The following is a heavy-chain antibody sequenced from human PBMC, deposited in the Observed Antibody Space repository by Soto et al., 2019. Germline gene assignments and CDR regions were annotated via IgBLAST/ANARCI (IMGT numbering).Heavy chain of an antibody. V-gene: IGHV1-69*02. D-gene: IGHD5-12*01. Sequence: QVQLVQSGAEVNMPGSSVKVSCKASGGSFNSYTFSWVRQAPGQGPEWMGRIIPVLGVANYAHTFQGRVTISGDKSTSTVYMELNSLRSEDKAVYYCARGAVRGGGSLVSWGQGTLVTVSS. CDR2: IIPVLGVA. J-gene: IGHJ4*02. CDR1: GGSFNSYT. CDR3: ARGAVRGGGSLVS.